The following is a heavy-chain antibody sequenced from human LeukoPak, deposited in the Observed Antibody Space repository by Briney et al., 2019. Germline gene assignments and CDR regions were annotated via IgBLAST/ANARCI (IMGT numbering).Heavy chain of an antibody. CDR3: ASTYYDILTGPRGLDY. J-gene: IGHJ4*02. D-gene: IGHD3-9*01. CDR2: IYYSGST. CDR1: GGSISSYY. V-gene: IGHV4-59*12. Sequence: SETLSLTCTVSGGSISSYYWSWIRQPPGKGLEWIGYIYYSGSTNYNPSLKSRVTISVDTSKNQFSLKLSSVTAADTAAYYCASTYYDILTGPRGLDYWGQGTLVTVSS.